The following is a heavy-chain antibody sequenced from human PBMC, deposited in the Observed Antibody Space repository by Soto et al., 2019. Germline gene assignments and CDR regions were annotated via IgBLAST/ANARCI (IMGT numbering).Heavy chain of an antibody. V-gene: IGHV2-5*01. Sequence: QITLKESGPTLVKPTQTLTLTCTFSGFSLNTRAVGVGWIRQPPGKALEWLALINSNDDERYSPSLKDRLTITKDTFRNHVVLTMTNVDPVDTATYYCAHRHDLGGFDIWGQGTTVTVSS. CDR2: INSNDDE. D-gene: IGHD2-15*01. CDR1: GFSLNTRAVG. J-gene: IGHJ3*02. CDR3: AHRHDLGGFDI.